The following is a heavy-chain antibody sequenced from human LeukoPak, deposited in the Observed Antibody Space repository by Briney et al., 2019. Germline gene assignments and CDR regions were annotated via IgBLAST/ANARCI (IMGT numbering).Heavy chain of an antibody. Sequence: SETLSLTCTVSGASISSYYWSWIRQPPGKGLEWIGYIYYSGSTNYNPSLKSRVTISVDTSKNQFSLKLSSVTAADTAVYYCARDFYNWNYDYYYGMDVWGQGTTVTVSS. CDR2: IYYSGST. J-gene: IGHJ6*02. CDR1: GASISSYY. D-gene: IGHD1-20*01. CDR3: ARDFYNWNYDYYYGMDV. V-gene: IGHV4-59*01.